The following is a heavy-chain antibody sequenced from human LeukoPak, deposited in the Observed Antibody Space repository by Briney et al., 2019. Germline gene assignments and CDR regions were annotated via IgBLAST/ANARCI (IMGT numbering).Heavy chain of an antibody. CDR3: AREKSSSWTSFDY. Sequence: GGSLRLSCAASGFTFSSYSMNWVRQAPGKGLEWVSSISSSSSYIYYADSVKGRFTISRDNAESSLYLQMNSLRAEDTAVYYCAREKSSSWTSFDYWGQGTLVTVSS. J-gene: IGHJ4*02. D-gene: IGHD6-13*01. CDR1: GFTFSSYS. V-gene: IGHV3-21*01. CDR2: ISSSSSYI.